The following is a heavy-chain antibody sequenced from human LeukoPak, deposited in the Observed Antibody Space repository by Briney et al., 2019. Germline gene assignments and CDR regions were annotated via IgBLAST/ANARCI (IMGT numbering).Heavy chain of an antibody. V-gene: IGHV4-34*01. J-gene: IGHJ2*01. CDR2: INHSRST. Sequence: SETLSLTCAVYGGSFSGYFWSWIRPPPGKGLEWIGEINHSRSTNYNPSLKSRVTISVDTSKNQFSMKLSSVTAADTAVYYCGRGQDGDYALWNFDLWGRGTLVTVSS. CDR3: GRGQDGDYALWNFDL. D-gene: IGHD4-17*01. CDR1: GGSFSGYF.